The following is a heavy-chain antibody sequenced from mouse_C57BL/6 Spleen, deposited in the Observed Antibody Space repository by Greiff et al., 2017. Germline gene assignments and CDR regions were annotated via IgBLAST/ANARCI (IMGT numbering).Heavy chain of an antibody. CDR2: IRNKANGYTT. Sequence: EVNVVESGGGLVQPGGSLSLSCAASGFTFTDYYMSWVRQPPGTALEWLGFIRNKANGYTTEYSASVKGRFTISRDNSQSILYLQMNALRAEDSATYYCARSGDYFDYWGQGTTLTVSS. V-gene: IGHV7-3*01. CDR1: GFTFTDYY. J-gene: IGHJ2*01. CDR3: ARSGDYFDY.